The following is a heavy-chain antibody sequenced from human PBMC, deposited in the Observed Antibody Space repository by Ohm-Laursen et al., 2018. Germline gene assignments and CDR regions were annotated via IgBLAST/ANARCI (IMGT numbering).Heavy chain of an antibody. Sequence: SLRLSCTASGFTFDDSAMHWLRQAPGKGLEWVSGINWNSDIIAYADSVKGRFTISRDNSKNTLYLQMNSLRAEDTAVYYCAKSIRVGATRDAFDIWGQGTMVTVSS. J-gene: IGHJ3*02. CDR3: AKSIRVGATRDAFDI. V-gene: IGHV3-9*01. CDR2: INWNSDII. CDR1: GFTFDDSA. D-gene: IGHD1-26*01.